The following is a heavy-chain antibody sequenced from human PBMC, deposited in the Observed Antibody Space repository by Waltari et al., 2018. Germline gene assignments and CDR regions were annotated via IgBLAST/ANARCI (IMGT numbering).Heavy chain of an antibody. CDR2: SYHTGTT. Sequence: QVQLQESGPGLVKPSETLSLTCAVSGYSISNGYYWSWIRQPPGKGLEWIGGSYHTGTTYYNASLKSRVTISVDTSKNQFSLNLSFVTAADTALYFCARGGSGSYMGSFDIWGQGPMVTVSS. V-gene: IGHV4-38-2*01. D-gene: IGHD1-26*01. CDR1: GYSISNGYY. CDR3: ARGGSGSYMGSFDI. J-gene: IGHJ3*02.